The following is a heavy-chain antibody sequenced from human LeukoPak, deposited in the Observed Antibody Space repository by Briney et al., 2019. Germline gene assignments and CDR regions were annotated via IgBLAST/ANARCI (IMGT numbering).Heavy chain of an antibody. V-gene: IGHV3-7*01. CDR3: ARIGYFGDNNWRYLDY. J-gene: IGHJ4*02. CDR2: IDPDGSET. D-gene: IGHD1-20*01. Sequence: GGSLRLSCAASGFTFSNYCMSWVRQAPGKGLEWVANIDPDGSETQYVGSVKGRFTTSRDNAKNSLYLQMNSLRAEDTAIYYCARIGYFGDNNWRYLDYWGQGTLVTVSS. CDR1: GFTFSNYC.